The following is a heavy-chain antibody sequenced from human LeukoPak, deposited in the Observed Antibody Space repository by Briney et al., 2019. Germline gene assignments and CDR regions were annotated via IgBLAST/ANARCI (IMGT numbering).Heavy chain of an antibody. CDR3: ARHKAYDSSGYYPSWYYYGMDV. CDR1: GYSFTSYW. V-gene: IGHV5-51*01. J-gene: IGHJ6*02. D-gene: IGHD3-22*01. Sequence: GESLKISCKGSGYSFTSYWIGWVRQMPGKGLEWMGIIYPGDSDTRYSPSFQGQVTISADKSISTAYLQWSSLKASDTAMYYCARHKAYDSSGYYPSWYYYGMDVWGQGTTVTVSS. CDR2: IYPGDSDT.